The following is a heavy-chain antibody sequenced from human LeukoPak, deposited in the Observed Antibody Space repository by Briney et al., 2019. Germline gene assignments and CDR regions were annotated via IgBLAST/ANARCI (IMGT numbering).Heavy chain of an antibody. J-gene: IGHJ4*02. CDR3: ARELMGYYYGSDQPPYFDY. CDR2: IYYSGST. Sequence: PSQTLSLTCTVSGGSISSGDYYWSWIRQPPGKGLEWIGYIYYSGSTYYNPSLKSRVTISVDTSKNQFSLKLSSVTAADTAVYYCARELMGYYYGSDQPPYFDYWGQGTLVTVSS. V-gene: IGHV4-30-4*08. CDR1: GGSISSGDYY. D-gene: IGHD3-10*01.